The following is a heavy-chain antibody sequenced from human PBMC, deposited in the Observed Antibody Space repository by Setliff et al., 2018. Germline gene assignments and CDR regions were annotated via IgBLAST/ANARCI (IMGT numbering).Heavy chain of an antibody. CDR3: RQAVVGRDVFDI. CDR1: GDSFSDYY. V-gene: IGHV4-34*01. D-gene: IGHD1-1*01. J-gene: IGHJ3*02. CDR2: INHSGHT. Sequence: SETLSLTCAVYGDSFSDYYWSWIRQPPGQGLEWIEEINHSGHTNYSPSLRSRVTISVDTSKKQFSLTLNSVTAADTALYYCRQAVVGRDVFDIWGQGTVVTVSS.